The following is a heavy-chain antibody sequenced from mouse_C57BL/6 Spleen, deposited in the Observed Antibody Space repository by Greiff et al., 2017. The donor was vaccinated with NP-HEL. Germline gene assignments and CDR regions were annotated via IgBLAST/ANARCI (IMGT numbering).Heavy chain of an antibody. CDR3: ARKGFYYDYDGPYYYAMDY. J-gene: IGHJ4*01. V-gene: IGHV1-80*01. D-gene: IGHD2-4*01. CDR1: GYAFSSYW. CDR2: IYPGDGDT. Sequence: VKLQESGAELVKPGASVKISCKASGYAFSSYWMNWVKHRPGKGLEWIGQIYPGDGDTNYNGKFKGKATLTADKSSSTAYMQLSSLTSEDSAVYFCARKGFYYDYDGPYYYAMDYWGQGTSVTVSS.